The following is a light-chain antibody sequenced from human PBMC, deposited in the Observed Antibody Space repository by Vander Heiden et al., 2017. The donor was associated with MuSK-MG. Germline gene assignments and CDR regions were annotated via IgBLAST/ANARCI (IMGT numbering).Light chain of an antibody. CDR2: WAS. CDR1: QSVLYSSNNKNY. CDR3: QQDDSTPQWT. J-gene: IGKJ1*01. V-gene: IGKV4-1*01. Sequence: DIVMTQSPDSLAVSLGERATINCKSSQSVLYSSNNKNYLAWYQQKPGQPPKLLMYWASTRESGVPDRFSGSGYGTDFTLTISSLQAEDVAVYYCQQDDSTPQWTFGQGTKVEIK.